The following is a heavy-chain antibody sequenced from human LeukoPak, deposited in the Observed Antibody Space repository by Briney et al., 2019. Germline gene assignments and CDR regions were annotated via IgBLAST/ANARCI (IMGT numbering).Heavy chain of an antibody. CDR3: ARAENSGSGGLDP. CDR1: GFTFSIYN. Sequence: GGSLRLSCAASGFTFSIYNMNWVRQAPGKGLEWVSRITSSSHYIYYADSVKGRFTISRDNAKNSLYLDMSSLRADDTAVYYCARAENSGSGGLDPWGQGTLVTVSS. J-gene: IGHJ5*02. V-gene: IGHV3-21*01. CDR2: ITSSSHYI. D-gene: IGHD2-15*01.